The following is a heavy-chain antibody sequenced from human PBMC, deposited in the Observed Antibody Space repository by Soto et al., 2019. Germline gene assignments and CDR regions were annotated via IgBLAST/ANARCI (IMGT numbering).Heavy chain of an antibody. CDR1: GFTFSDYW. CDR3: ARLWYYFNY. J-gene: IGHJ4*02. D-gene: IGHD3-10*01. V-gene: IGHV3-7*01. Sequence: GGSLRLSCAPSGFTFSDYWMSWVRQAPGKGLEWVADIKEDGSEKYYVDSLKGRVTVSRDNAKNSLYLEMNSLRAEDTAVYFCARLWYYFNYWGQGT. CDR2: IKEDGSEK.